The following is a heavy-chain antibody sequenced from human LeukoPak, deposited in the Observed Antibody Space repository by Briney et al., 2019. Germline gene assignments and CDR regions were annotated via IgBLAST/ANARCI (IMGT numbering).Heavy chain of an antibody. CDR2: IFYTGST. V-gene: IGHV4-59*12. CDR1: GGSISSYY. Sequence: SETLSLTCTVSGGSISSYYWSWTRQPPGKGLEWIGNIFYTGSTKYNPSLRSRVTISVDTSKNQFSLKLSSVTAADTAVYYCARRSHGDYVDLAMGYDWFDPWGQGTLVTVSS. J-gene: IGHJ5*02. D-gene: IGHD4-17*01. CDR3: ARRSHGDYVDLAMGYDWFDP.